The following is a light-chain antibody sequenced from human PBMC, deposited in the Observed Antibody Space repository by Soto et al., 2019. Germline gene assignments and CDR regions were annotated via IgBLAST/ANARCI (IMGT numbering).Light chain of an antibody. CDR2: DAS. CDR3: QQRSNCPSIA. V-gene: IGKV3-11*01. Sequence: EFLLTQSPGPLSLSTGERATLSRRAGQSVFSSVLAWYQQKPGQAPRLLIYDASNRATGTPARFSGSGSGTDFTLTIRSLVPDDFAVYYCQQRSNCPSIAFGQGTRLEIK. J-gene: IGKJ5*01. CDR1: QSVFSSV.